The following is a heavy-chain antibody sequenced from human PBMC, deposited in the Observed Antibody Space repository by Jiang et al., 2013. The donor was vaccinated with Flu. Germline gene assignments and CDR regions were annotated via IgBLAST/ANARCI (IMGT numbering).Heavy chain of an antibody. J-gene: IGHJ3*02. CDR3: ARHWDSSGYYLVVSAFDI. Sequence: ETLSLSCAVSGYSISSGDYWGWIRQPPGKGLEWIGSIHHSGSTSTYYNLSLKSRVTISVDTSKNQISLKLSSVTAADTAVYYCARHWDSSGYYLVVSAFDIWGQGTMVTVSS. D-gene: IGHD3-22*01. CDR1: GYSISSGDY. CDR2: IHHSGSTST. V-gene: IGHV4-38-2*01.